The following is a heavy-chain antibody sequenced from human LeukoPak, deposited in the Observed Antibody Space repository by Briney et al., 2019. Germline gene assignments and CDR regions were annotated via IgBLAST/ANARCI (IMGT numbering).Heavy chain of an antibody. CDR2: ISSDGSGT. V-gene: IGHV3-74*01. Sequence: PGGSLRLSCAASGFTFSSYWMHWVRQAPGKGLVWVSRISSDGSGTSYADSVKGRFTISRDNAKNTLYLQMNSLRAEDTAVYYCARVGYCSGGSCYSPNHYYGMDVWGQGTTVTVSS. CDR3: ARVGYCSGGSCYSPNHYYGMDV. J-gene: IGHJ6*02. CDR1: GFTFSSYW. D-gene: IGHD2-15*01.